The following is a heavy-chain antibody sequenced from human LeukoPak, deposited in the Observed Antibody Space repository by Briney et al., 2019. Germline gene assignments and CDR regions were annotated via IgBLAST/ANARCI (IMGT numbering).Heavy chain of an antibody. J-gene: IGHJ4*02. CDR2: VGNGGDIK. CDR1: GFTFSTYG. CDR3: AKESWRVGALDY. D-gene: IGHD1-26*01. Sequence: GGSLRLSCAASGFTFSTYGMHWVRQAPGKGLEWVAVVGNGGDIKHYADSVKGRFTISRDNSKNTLYLQINSLRAEDTAVYYCAKESWRVGALDYWGQGTLVTVSS. V-gene: IGHV3-30*18.